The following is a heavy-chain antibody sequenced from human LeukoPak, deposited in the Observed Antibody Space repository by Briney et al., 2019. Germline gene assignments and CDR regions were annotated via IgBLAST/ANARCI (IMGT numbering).Heavy chain of an antibody. D-gene: IGHD4-17*01. CDR1: GYTFTSYD. CDR3: ARGQDDYGDYDWFDP. J-gene: IGHJ5*02. CDR2: MNPNSGNT. Sequence: ASVKVSCKASGYTFTSYDINWVRQATGQGLEWMGWMNPNSGNTGYAQKFQGRVTMTRNTSISTAYMELSSLRSEDTAVYYCARGQDDYGDYDWFDPWGQGTLVTVSS. V-gene: IGHV1-8*01.